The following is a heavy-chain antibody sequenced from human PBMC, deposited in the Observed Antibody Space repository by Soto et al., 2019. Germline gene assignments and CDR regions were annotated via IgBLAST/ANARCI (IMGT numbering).Heavy chain of an antibody. CDR1: GFTFSTYW. J-gene: IGHJ4*02. V-gene: IGHV3-7*01. D-gene: IGHD2-15*01. CDR2: IREDGSEK. CDR3: ARDRGWGIVVVPASFDC. Sequence: GGSLRLSCAASGFTFSTYWMSWVRQTPGKGLEWVANIREDGSEKYYVDSVKGRFTISRDNAEKSLFLQMNSLRVEDTAVYYCARDRGWGIVVVPASFDCWGQGSLVTVSS.